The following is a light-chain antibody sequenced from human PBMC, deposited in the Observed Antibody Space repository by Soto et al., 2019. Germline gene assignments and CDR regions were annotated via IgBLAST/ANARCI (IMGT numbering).Light chain of an antibody. CDR2: GNN. CDR3: QSYDSSLSGFWV. J-gene: IGLJ3*02. Sequence: QSVLTQPPSVSGAPGQRVTISCTGSSSNIWAGYDVHWYQQLPGTAPKLLIYGNNNRPSGVPDRFSGSKSGTSASLAITGLRAEDEADYYCQSYDSSLSGFWVFGGGTKLTVL. V-gene: IGLV1-40*01. CDR1: SSNIWAGYD.